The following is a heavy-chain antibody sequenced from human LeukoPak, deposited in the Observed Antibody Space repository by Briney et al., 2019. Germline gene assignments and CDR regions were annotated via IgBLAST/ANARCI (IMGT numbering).Heavy chain of an antibody. Sequence: GESLKISCKGSGYRFTSYWIGWVRQMPGKSLEWMGFIYPGDSDTRYSPSFQGQVTISADKSMSTAYLQWSSRKASDTAMYYCARRRGRYSGDAFDIWGQGTMVTVSS. J-gene: IGHJ3*02. V-gene: IGHV5-51*01. CDR2: IYPGDSDT. CDR1: GYRFTSYW. D-gene: IGHD1-26*01. CDR3: ARRRGRYSGDAFDI.